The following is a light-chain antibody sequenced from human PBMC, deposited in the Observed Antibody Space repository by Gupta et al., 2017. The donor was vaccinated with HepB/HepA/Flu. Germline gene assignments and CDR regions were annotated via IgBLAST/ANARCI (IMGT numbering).Light chain of an antibody. V-gene: IGKV3-20*01. CDR2: GAS. J-gene: IGKJ1*01. CDR1: QSVTSSS. CDR3: QQYGSSPWT. Sequence: EKVLTQSPGTLSVSPGERATLSCRASQSVTSSSLAWYQQKPGQAPRLLIYGASSRATGIPDRFSGSGSGTDFTLTISRLEPEDFAVYYCQQYGSSPWTFGQGTKVEIK.